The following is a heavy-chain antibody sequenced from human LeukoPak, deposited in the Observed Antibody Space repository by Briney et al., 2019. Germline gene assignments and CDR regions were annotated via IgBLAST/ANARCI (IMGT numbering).Heavy chain of an antibody. J-gene: IGHJ6*03. V-gene: IGHV3-53*01. CDR2: IYSGGST. CDR1: GFTFSSNY. D-gene: IGHD3-9*01. CDR3: ARVRTEEIYDILTGYYKWYYYYYMDV. Sequence: GGSLRLSCAASGFTFSSNYMSWVRQAPGKGLEGVSVIYSGGSTYYSDSVKGRFTISRDNSKNTLYLQMNSLRAEDTAVYYCARVRTEEIYDILTGYYKWYYYYYMDVWGKGTTVTISS.